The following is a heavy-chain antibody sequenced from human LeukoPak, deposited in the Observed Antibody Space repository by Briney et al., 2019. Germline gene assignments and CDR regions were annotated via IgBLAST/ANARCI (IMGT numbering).Heavy chain of an antibody. V-gene: IGHV3-69-1*01. CDR2: ITTSRDQ. Sequence: PGGSLRLSCAASGFIFSDYSMGWVRQAPGKGLEWVSSITTSRDQYHADSVKGRFTISRDNAKNSLYLQMNSLRAEDTAVYYCARDLFVVVTAIPEIDAFDIWGQGTMVTVSS. CDR1: GFIFSDYS. D-gene: IGHD2-21*02. CDR3: ARDLFVVVTAIPEIDAFDI. J-gene: IGHJ3*02.